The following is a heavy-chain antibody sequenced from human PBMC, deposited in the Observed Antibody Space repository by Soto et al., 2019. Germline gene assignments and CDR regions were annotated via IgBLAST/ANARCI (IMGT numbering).Heavy chain of an antibody. CDR3: SSSALEYYYYGMVF. J-gene: IGHJ6*02. Sequence: PGGSLRLSCAASGFTFSSYAMSWVRQAPGKGLEWVSAISGSGGSTYYADSVKGRFTISRDNSKNTLYLQMNSLRAEDTAVYYWSSSALEYYYYGMVFWCQGPMVSV. D-gene: IGHD1-1*01. CDR2: ISGSGGST. CDR1: GFTFSSYA. V-gene: IGHV3-23*01.